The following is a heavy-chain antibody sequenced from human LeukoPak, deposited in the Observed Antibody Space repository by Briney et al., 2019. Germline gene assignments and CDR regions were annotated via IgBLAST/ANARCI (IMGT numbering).Heavy chain of an antibody. J-gene: IGHJ4*02. CDR2: IYYSGST. CDR3: ASAWHLGIVVDMLDS. CDR1: GGSISSYY. V-gene: IGHV4-59*01. Sequence: SETLSLTCTVSGGSISSYYWSWIRQPPGKGLEWIGYIYYSGSTNYNPSLKSRVTISVDTSKNQFSLKLSSVTAADTAVYYCASAWHLGIVVDMLDSWGQGTLVTVSS. D-gene: IGHD3-22*01.